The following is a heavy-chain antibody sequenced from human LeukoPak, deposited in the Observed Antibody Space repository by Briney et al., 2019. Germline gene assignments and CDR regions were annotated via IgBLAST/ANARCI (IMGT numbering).Heavy chain of an antibody. J-gene: IGHJ5*02. V-gene: IGHV3-23*01. CDR3: AKDGYDILTGYPTNWFDP. D-gene: IGHD3-9*01. CDR1: GFTFSSYA. CDR2: ISGSGGST. Sequence: PGGSLRLSCAASGFTFSSYAMSWVRQAPGKGLEWVSAISGSGGSTYYADSVKGRFTISRDNSKNTLYLQMNSLRAEDTAVYYCAKDGYDILTGYPTNWFDPWGQGTLVTVSS.